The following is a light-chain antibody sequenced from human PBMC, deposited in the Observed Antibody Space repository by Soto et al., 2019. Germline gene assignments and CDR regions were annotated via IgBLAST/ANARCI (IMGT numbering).Light chain of an antibody. CDR1: SSNVGSYNF. Sequence: QSVLTQPASVSGSPGQSVTISCTGTSSNVGSYNFVSWYQQHPGKAPKLMIFEVNKRPSGVSNRFSGSKSGNTASLTISGLIVDDEADYFCCSSGGSPTFVFGTGTKVTVL. J-gene: IGLJ1*01. V-gene: IGLV2-23*02. CDR2: EVN. CDR3: CSSGGSPTFV.